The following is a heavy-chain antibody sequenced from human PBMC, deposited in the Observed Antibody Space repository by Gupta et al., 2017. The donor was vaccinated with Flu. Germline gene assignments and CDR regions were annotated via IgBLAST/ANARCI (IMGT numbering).Heavy chain of an antibody. V-gene: IGHV3-72*01. CDR3: TRTVPTVTTWVAFDI. Sequence: EVQLVESGGGLVQPGGSLRLSCAASGFTFSDHYMDWVRQAPGKGLEWVGRSRNKANSYTTEYAASVKGRFTVSRDDSKNSLYLQMNSLKTEDSAVYYCTRTVPTVTTWVAFDIWGQGTKVTVSS. CDR1: GFTFSDHY. J-gene: IGHJ3*02. D-gene: IGHD4-17*01. CDR2: SRNKANSYTT.